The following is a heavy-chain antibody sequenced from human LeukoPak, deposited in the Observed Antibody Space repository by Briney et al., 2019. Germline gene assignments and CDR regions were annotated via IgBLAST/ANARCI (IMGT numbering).Heavy chain of an antibody. Sequence: PGGSLRLSCTVSGFTVSSNSMSWVRQAPGKGLEWVSFIYSGGSTQYSDSVKGRFTISRDNSKNTLYLQMNSLRAEDTAVYYCAGWFGEVSDAFDIWGQGTMVSVSS. CDR1: GFTVSSNS. J-gene: IGHJ3*02. CDR3: AGWFGEVSDAFDI. D-gene: IGHD3-10*01. CDR2: IYSGGST. V-gene: IGHV3-53*01.